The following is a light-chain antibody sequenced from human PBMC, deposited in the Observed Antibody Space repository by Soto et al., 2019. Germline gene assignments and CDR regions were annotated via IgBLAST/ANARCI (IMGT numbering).Light chain of an antibody. CDR3: QQYNSSPT. CDR2: KAS. Sequence: DIQMTQSPSTLSASVGDRVTITCRASQSISSWLAWYQQIPGKAPKLLIYKASSLESGVPSRFSGSGSGTEFTLTISSLQPDDFQTYYCQQYNSSPTFGQGTKVEIK. J-gene: IGKJ1*01. V-gene: IGKV1-5*03. CDR1: QSISSW.